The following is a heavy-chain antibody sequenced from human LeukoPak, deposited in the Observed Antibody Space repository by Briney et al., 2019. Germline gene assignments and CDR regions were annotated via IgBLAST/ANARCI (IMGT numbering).Heavy chain of an antibody. CDR1: GFTFSSYG. CDR3: TVRSVDY. V-gene: IGHV3-49*04. Sequence: GGSLRLSCAASGFTFSSYGMHWVRQSQGKGLEWVGFIRSKAFGGTTEYAASVKGRFTISRDDSKSIAYLQMNTLKTEDTAVYYCTVRSVDYWGQGTLVTVSS. CDR2: IRSKAFGGTT. J-gene: IGHJ4*02.